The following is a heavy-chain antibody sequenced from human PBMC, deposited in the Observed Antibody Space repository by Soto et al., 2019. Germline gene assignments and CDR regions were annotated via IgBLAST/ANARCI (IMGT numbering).Heavy chain of an antibody. CDR1: GFTFSLYD. J-gene: IGHJ4*02. CDR3: GKDDFYVKGGARVVGTGPVREL. Sequence: QGQLAESGGGVVQPGRSLRLSCVASGFTFSLYDIHWVRQAPGKGLEWVAVIFSDGAKKYYADYMKDRFTISRDNSRNTLYLQMDSLTPEDTAVYYCGKDDFYVKGGARVVGTGPVRELWGRGTLVTVSS. V-gene: IGHV3-30*18. CDR2: IFSDGAKK. D-gene: IGHD2-21*02.